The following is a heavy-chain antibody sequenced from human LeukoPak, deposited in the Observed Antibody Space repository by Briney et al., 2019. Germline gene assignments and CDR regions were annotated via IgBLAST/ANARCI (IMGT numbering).Heavy chain of an antibody. D-gene: IGHD3-22*01. CDR1: GFTFSSYD. Sequence: GGSLRLSCAASGFTFSSYDMHWVRQATGKGLEWVSAIGTAGDTYYPGSVKGRFTISRENAKNSLYLQMNSLRAEDTAVYYCARVNYDSSGYCFDYWGQGTLVTVSS. V-gene: IGHV3-13*01. CDR2: IGTAGDT. CDR3: ARVNYDSSGYCFDY. J-gene: IGHJ4*02.